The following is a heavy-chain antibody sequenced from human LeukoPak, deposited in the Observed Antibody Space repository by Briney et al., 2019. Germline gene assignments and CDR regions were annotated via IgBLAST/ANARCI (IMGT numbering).Heavy chain of an antibody. Sequence: GGSLRLSCAASGFTFIAYSMNWVRQSPGKGLEWVSSISSSSAYIYYADSVEGRFTVSRDNAKNSLYLQMNSLRAEDTAVYYCARENFYDSSGYDAFDIWGQGTMVTVSS. CDR2: ISSSSAYI. D-gene: IGHD3-22*01. CDR3: ARENFYDSSGYDAFDI. J-gene: IGHJ3*02. V-gene: IGHV3-21*01. CDR1: GFTFIAYS.